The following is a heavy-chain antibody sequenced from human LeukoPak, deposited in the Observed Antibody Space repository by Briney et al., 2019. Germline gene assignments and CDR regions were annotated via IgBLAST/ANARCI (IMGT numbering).Heavy chain of an antibody. CDR3: SRGFAAD. J-gene: IGHJ4*02. Sequence: GGSLRLSCATSGFNFGEFVVSWVRQAPGTGLEWVGFIRDKANGGTTEYAASVEGRFMIARDDSKCLAYLEMNSLKVDDTGTYYCSRGFAADWGQGALVTVSS. CDR2: IRDKANGGTT. V-gene: IGHV3-49*04. D-gene: IGHD2-15*01. CDR1: GFNFGEFV.